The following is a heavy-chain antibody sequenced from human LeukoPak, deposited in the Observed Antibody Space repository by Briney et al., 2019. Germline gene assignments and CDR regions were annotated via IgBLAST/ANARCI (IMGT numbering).Heavy chain of an antibody. Sequence: GPTLVHPPPPLTLTPSLLGFSLSTGAMGGSWMRQLPVKALEGLAATYSQGDKRYSPSLQSRVTITRDTSRNQVVLRMTNMDPVDTATYYCTHTSLSSLDIVVVPGAFDSWGQGTLVTVSS. D-gene: IGHD2-2*03. CDR3: THTSLSSLDIVVVPGAFDS. V-gene: IGHV2-5*01. J-gene: IGHJ4*02. CDR2: TYSQGDK. CDR1: GFSLSTGAMG.